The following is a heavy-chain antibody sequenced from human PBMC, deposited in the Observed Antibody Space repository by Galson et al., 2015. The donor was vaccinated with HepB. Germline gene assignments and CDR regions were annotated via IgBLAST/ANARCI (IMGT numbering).Heavy chain of an antibody. V-gene: IGHV1-3*01. CDR2: INAGNGNT. CDR1: GYTFTSYA. D-gene: IGHD4-17*01. J-gene: IGHJ4*02. CDR3: ARDATTVPYYFDH. Sequence: SVKVSCKASGYTFTSYAMHWVRQAPGQRLEWMGWINAGNGNTKYSQKFQGRVTITRDTSASTAYMELSSLRSEDTAVYYCARDATTVPYYFDHWGQGTLVTVSS.